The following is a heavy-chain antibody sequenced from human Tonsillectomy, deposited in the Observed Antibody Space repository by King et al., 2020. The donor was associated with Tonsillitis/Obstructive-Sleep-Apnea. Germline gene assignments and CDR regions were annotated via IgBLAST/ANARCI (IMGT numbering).Heavy chain of an antibody. V-gene: IGHV7-4-1*02. Sequence: VQLVESGSELKKPGASVKVSCKASGYTFTTYAMNWVRQAPGQGLEWMGWINTNTGSPTYAQGFTGRFVFSLDTSVSTAYLQINSLKAEDTAVYYCARDASSSDYDSDPRVYWGQGTLVTVSS. CDR1: GYTFTTYA. CDR3: ARDASSSDYDSDPRVY. CDR2: INTNTGSP. J-gene: IGHJ4*02. D-gene: IGHD5-12*01.